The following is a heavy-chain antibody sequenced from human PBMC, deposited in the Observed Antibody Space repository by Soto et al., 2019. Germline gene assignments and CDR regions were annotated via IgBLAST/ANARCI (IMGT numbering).Heavy chain of an antibody. CDR1: GFTVSSNY. CDR2: IYSDGTT. V-gene: IGHV3-53*02. J-gene: IGHJ4*02. Sequence: EVQLVETGGGLIQPGGYLRLSCAASGFTVSSNYMNWLRQAPGKGLEWVSIIYSDGTTSYADSVKGRFTISRDNFKNTLHLQMNSLRAEDTAVYYCAILSNWGQGTLVTVSS. CDR3: AILSN. D-gene: IGHD6-6*01.